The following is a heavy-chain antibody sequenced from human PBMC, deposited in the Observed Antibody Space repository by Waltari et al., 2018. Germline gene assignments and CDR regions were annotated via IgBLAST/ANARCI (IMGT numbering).Heavy chain of an antibody. CDR1: GFTFGDYA. CDR2: IRSKAYGGTT. V-gene: IGHV3-49*04. CDR3: ARDRLGSYGYD. Sequence: VQLVESGGGLVQPGRSLRLSCTASGFTFGDYAMSWVRQAPGKGLEWVGFIRSKAYGGTTEYAASVKGRFTISRDDSKNTLYLQMNSLRAEDTAVYYCARDRLGSYGYDWGQGTLVTVSS. D-gene: IGHD5-18*01. J-gene: IGHJ4*02.